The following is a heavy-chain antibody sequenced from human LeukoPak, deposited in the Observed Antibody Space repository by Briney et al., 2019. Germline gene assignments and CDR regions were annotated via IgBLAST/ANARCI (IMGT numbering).Heavy chain of an antibody. J-gene: IGHJ4*02. CDR3: ARVPCSSASCYDDFFDY. CDR2: ISHDGDNK. Sequence: GGSLRLSCAVSGFTFSGYAMHWVRQAPGKWLEWVAVISHDGDNKYFADSVKGRFTISRDNSKNTHYLQMNSLRAEDTAVYYCARVPCSSASCYDDFFDYWGQGTLVTVSS. D-gene: IGHD2-2*01. V-gene: IGHV3-30*04. CDR1: GFTFSGYA.